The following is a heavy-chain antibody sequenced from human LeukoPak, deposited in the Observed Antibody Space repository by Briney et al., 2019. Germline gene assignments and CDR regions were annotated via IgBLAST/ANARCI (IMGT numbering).Heavy chain of an antibody. CDR3: ARNAVAGNYFDY. CDR2: ISSSSSYI. V-gene: IGHV3-21*01. D-gene: IGHD6-19*01. J-gene: IGHJ4*02. CDR1: GFTFSSYS. Sequence: GGSLRLSCAASGFTFSSYSMNWVRQAPGKGLEWVSSISSSSSYIYYADSVKGRFTISRDNAKNSLYLQMNSLRAEDTAVYYCARNAVAGNYFDYWGQGTLVTVSS.